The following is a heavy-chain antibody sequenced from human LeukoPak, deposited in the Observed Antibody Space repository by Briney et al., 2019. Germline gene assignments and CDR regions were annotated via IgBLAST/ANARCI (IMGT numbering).Heavy chain of an antibody. J-gene: IGHJ4*02. CDR2: IYYSGST. V-gene: IGHV4-59*01. CDR1: GGSISSYY. D-gene: IGHD4-17*01. Sequence: SETLSLTCTVSGGSISSYYWSWIRQPPGKGLEWIGYIYYSGSTNYNPSLKSRVTISADTSKNQFSLKLSSVTAEDTAVYYCARRNGGDYLFFDYWGQGTLVTVSS. CDR3: ARRNGGDYLFFDY.